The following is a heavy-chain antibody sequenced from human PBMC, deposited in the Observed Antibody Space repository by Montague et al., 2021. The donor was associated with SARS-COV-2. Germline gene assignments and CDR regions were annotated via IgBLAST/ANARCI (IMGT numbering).Heavy chain of an antibody. CDR3: ARLRDGVVPSPILGVGPYYSYYYMDV. V-gene: IGHV4-34*01. CDR1: GTSFSGYY. CDR2: INHGGST. D-gene: IGHD3-10*01. Sequence: SDTLSLTCAVHGTSFSGYYWNWIRQPPGKGLEWIGEINHGGSTKYSPSLKSRLTISADTSKNQFSLKLTSVAAADMAVYYCARLRDGVVPSPILGVGPYYSYYYMDVWGRGTTVTVSS. J-gene: IGHJ6*03.